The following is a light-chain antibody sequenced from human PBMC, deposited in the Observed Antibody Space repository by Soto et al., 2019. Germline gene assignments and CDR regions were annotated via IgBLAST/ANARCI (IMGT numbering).Light chain of an antibody. CDR2: TAS. CDR3: QQYGTSPWT. CDR1: QSVGSNY. J-gene: IGKJ1*01. Sequence: EIVLTQSPGTLSLSPGERATLSCRASQSVGSNYLAWYQQKPGQAPRLLIYTASGRATGIPDRFSGSGSGTDFTLPISRVEPEDFAVYYCQQYGTSPWTFGQGTKVEI. V-gene: IGKV3-20*01.